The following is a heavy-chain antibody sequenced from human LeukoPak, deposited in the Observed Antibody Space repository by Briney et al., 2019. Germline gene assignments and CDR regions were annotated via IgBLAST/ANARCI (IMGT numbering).Heavy chain of an antibody. V-gene: IGHV4-59*12. J-gene: IGHJ3*02. CDR3: GVITTYDAFDI. D-gene: IGHD3-22*01. CDR1: GSSISPNY. CDR2: IYYTGTT. Sequence: SETLSLTCTVSGSSISPNYWSWIRQPPGKGLEWIGYIYYTGTTSYNPSLKSRVTISVDTSKNQFSLKLSSVTAADTAVYYCGVITTYDAFDIWGQGTMVTVSS.